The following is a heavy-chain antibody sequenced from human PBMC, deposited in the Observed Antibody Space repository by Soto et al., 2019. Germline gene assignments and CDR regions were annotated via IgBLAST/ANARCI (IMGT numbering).Heavy chain of an antibody. J-gene: IGHJ6*04. CDR3: AREGAMTPGGMDV. CDR2: IIPIFGTA. D-gene: IGHD2-2*01. V-gene: IGHV1-69*12. Sequence: QVQLVQSGAEVKKPGSSVKVSCKASGGTFSSYAISWVRQAPGQGLEWMGGIIPIFGTANYAQKFQGRVTSTAEDSTSTAHGERSSVGSEDTAGYYGAREGAMTPGGMDVWGKGPTVAVSS. CDR1: GGTFSSYA.